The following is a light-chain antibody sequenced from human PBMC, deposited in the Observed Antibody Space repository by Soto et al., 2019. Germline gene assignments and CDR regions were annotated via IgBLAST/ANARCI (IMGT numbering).Light chain of an antibody. CDR1: QSVSNNY. CDR2: GAS. V-gene: IGKV3-20*01. Sequence: EIVLTQSPGTLSLSPGESATLSCTASQSVSNNYLAWYQQKPGQAPRLLIYGASNRATGIPDRFSGSGSGTEFTLTISRLEPEDVAVYYCQQYGSSGTFGQGTKVDIK. J-gene: IGKJ1*01. CDR3: QQYGSSGT.